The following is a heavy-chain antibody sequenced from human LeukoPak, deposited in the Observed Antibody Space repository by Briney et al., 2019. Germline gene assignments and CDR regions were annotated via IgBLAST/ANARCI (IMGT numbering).Heavy chain of an antibody. J-gene: IGHJ4*02. D-gene: IGHD2-2*01. CDR1: AFTFSSYS. CDR3: ARGGYQLPLCD. CDR2: ISSSSSYI. V-gene: IGHV3-21*01. Sequence: GGSLRLSSAASAFTFSSYSMNWVRQAPGKGLEWVSSISSSSSYIYYADSVKGRFTISRDNAKNSLYLQMNSLRAEDTAVYYCARGGYQLPLCDWGQGTLVTVSS.